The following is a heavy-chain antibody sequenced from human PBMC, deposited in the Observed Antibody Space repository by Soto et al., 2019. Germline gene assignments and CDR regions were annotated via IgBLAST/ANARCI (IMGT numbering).Heavy chain of an antibody. Sequence: QVQLVQSGAEVRKPGASVRVSCKATGYSFTRHDINWLSQAAGQGLEWMGWMNTHSGNAVYAQKFQCRVNMTRNTSINTAYIEVTSLKSEDTAVYFCARGAYNDYSHWFAPLGQGTLVTVSA. D-gene: IGHD4-4*01. CDR1: GYSFTRHD. V-gene: IGHV1-8*01. CDR2: MNTHSGNA. CDR3: ARGAYNDYSHWFAP. J-gene: IGHJ5*02.